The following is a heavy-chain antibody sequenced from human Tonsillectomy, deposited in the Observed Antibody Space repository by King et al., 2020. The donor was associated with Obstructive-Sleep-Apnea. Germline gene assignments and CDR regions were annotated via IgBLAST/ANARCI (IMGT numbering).Heavy chain of an antibody. CDR1: GGSFSGYY. Sequence: VQLQQWGAGLLKPSETLSLTCAVDGGSFSGYYWSWIRQPPGKGLEWIGEFNHSGSTNYSPSLKSRVTMSVDTSRNQFSLELRSVTAADTAVYYCVRYSGVWSLGDWGQGTLVTVSS. D-gene: IGHD1-26*01. J-gene: IGHJ4*02. CDR3: VRYSGVWSLGD. CDR2: FNHSGST. V-gene: IGHV4-34*01.